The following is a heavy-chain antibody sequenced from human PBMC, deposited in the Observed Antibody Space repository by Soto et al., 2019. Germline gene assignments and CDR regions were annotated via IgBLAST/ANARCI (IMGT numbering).Heavy chain of an antibody. CDR3: VRLGLEHTSGWFYFDY. CDR2: IYYNGRT. CDR1: GASIISSTSYY. V-gene: IGHV4-39*02. Sequence: SETLSLTCSVSGASIISSTSYYWGWLRQPPGKGLEWIATIYYNGRTSYNPSLQSRATISVDTSKNHFSVRLTSVTAADTAVYYCVRLGLEHTSGWFYFDYWGQGNLVTVSS. J-gene: IGHJ4*02. D-gene: IGHD6-19*01.